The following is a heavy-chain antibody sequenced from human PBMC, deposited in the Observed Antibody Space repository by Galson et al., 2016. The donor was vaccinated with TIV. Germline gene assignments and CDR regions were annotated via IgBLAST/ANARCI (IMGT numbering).Heavy chain of an antibody. CDR1: GFTFDDHA. Sequence: SLRLSCATSGFTFDDHAMHWVRQPPGKGLEWLAGISWNSALIHYAESVKGRFTISRDKEKKSLYLQMNSLRPEDTALYYCVKDRAASGPGEFDDWGQGTRVTVAS. CDR3: VKDRAASGPGEFDD. J-gene: IGHJ4*02. D-gene: IGHD6-13*01. V-gene: IGHV3-9*01. CDR2: ISWNSALI.